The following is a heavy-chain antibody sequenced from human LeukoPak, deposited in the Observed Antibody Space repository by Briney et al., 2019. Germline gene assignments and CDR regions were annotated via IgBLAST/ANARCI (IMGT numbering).Heavy chain of an antibody. CDR2: IIPIFGTA. D-gene: IGHD2-2*01. Sequence: SVKVSCKASGGTFSSYAISWVRQAPGQGLEWMGGIIPIFGTANYAQKFQGRVTITTDESTSTAYMELSSLRSEDTAVYYCAGESERCSSTSCYHDYWGQGTLVTVSS. V-gene: IGHV1-69*05. CDR1: GGTFSSYA. CDR3: AGESERCSSTSCYHDY. J-gene: IGHJ4*02.